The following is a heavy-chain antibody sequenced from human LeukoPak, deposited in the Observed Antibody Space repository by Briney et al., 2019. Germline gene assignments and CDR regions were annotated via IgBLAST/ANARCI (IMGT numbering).Heavy chain of an antibody. Sequence: GGSLRLSCAASGFTFSSYAMHWVRQAPGKGLEWVAVISYDGSNKYYADSVKGRFTISRDNSKNTPYLQMNSLRAEDTAVYYCARRHFQGSSPTTVDYWGQGTLVTVSS. CDR1: GFTFSSYA. D-gene: IGHD6-13*01. J-gene: IGHJ4*02. V-gene: IGHV3-30*04. CDR3: ARRHFQGSSPTTVDY. CDR2: ISYDGSNK.